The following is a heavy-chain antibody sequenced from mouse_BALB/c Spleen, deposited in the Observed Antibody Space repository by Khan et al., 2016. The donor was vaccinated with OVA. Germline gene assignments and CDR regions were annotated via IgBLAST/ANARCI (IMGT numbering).Heavy chain of an antibody. Sequence: EVQLQESGPGLVKPSQSLSLTCTVTGYSITSDYAWNWIRQFPGNKLKWMGYISYSGSTSYNPSLKSRISITRDTSKNQFFLQLNSVTTEDTATYYCARRGDGYYGAMDYWGQGTSVTVSS. D-gene: IGHD2-3*01. CDR3: ARRGDGYYGAMDY. CDR2: ISYSGST. CDR1: GYSITSDYA. J-gene: IGHJ4*01. V-gene: IGHV3-2*02.